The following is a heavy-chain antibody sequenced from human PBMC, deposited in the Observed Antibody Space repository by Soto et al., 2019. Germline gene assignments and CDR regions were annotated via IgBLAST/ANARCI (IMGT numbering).Heavy chain of an antibody. CDR3: ARLIGSNYYDSSGYYYVHP. CDR1: GGSFSSYA. V-gene: IGHV1-69*01. Sequence: SVKVSCKASGGSFSSYAISWVRQAPGQGLEWMGGIIPIFGTANYAQKFRGRVTITADESTSTAYMELSSLRSEDTAVYYCARLIGSNYYDSSGYYYVHPWGQGTLVTVSS. J-gene: IGHJ5*02. CDR2: IIPIFGTA. D-gene: IGHD3-22*01.